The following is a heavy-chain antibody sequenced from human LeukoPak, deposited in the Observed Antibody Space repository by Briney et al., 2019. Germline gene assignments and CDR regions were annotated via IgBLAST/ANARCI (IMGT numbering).Heavy chain of an antibody. CDR1: GYTFTGYY. Sequence: GASVKVSCKASGYTFTGYYMHWVRQPPGQGLEWMGWINPNSGGTNYAQKFQGRVTMTRDTSISTAYMELSKLRSDDTAVYYCARSTIFGVVSRGGGAFDIWGQGTMVTVSS. J-gene: IGHJ3*02. CDR2: INPNSGGT. V-gene: IGHV1-2*02. CDR3: ARSTIFGVVSRGGGAFDI. D-gene: IGHD3-3*01.